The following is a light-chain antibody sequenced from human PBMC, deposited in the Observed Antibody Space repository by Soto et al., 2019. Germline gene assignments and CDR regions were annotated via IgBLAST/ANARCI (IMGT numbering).Light chain of an antibody. CDR2: DAS. V-gene: IGKV3-11*01. CDR3: QQRSNLPPLT. Sequence: DIVLTQSPATLSLSPGARATVSCRASQSVSSYVSWYQQKPGQAPRLLIYDASNRTTGIPARFSGSGAGTDFSLPTSSLVPEDFAVDYCQQRSNLPPLTFGGGTKVEIK. CDR1: QSVSSY. J-gene: IGKJ4*02.